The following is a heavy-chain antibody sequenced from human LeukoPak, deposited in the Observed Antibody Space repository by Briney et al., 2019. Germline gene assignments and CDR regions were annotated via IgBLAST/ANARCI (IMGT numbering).Heavy chain of an antibody. CDR1: GFTFSSYS. Sequence: GGSLRLSCAASGFTFSSYSMNWVRQAPGKGLEWVSSISSSSSYTYYADSVKGRFTISRDNAKNSLYLQMNSLRAEDTAVYYCARRGGFDYWGQGTLVTVSS. J-gene: IGHJ4*02. CDR3: ARRGGFDY. V-gene: IGHV3-21*01. D-gene: IGHD3-16*01. CDR2: ISSSSSYT.